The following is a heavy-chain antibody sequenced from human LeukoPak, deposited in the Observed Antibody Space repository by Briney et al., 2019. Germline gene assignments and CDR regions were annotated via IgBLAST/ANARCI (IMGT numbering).Heavy chain of an antibody. D-gene: IGHD3-16*01. J-gene: IGHJ6*03. CDR1: GGPISSYY. Sequence: TSETLSLTCTVSGGPISSYYLVWIRQPPGKRLECIGRTYYSGSTNYNPSLKSRVTISVDTSKNQLSLRLSSVTAADTAVYYCARDDYYFMDVWGKGTTVTVSS. CDR3: ARDDYYFMDV. V-gene: IGHV4-59*01. CDR2: TYYSGST.